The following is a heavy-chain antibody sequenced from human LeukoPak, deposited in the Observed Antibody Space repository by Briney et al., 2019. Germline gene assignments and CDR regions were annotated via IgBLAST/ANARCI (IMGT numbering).Heavy chain of an antibody. J-gene: IGHJ4*02. CDR2: ISAYNGNT. Sequence: ASGKGSFKAPGYTFTSYGISWVRPAPGQGLGGMGWISAYNGNTNYAQKLQGRVTMTTDTSTSTAYMELRSLRSDDTAVYYCARDAFWSGYSDYWGQGTLVTVSS. CDR1: GYTFTSYG. CDR3: ARDAFWSGYSDY. V-gene: IGHV1-18*01. D-gene: IGHD3-3*01.